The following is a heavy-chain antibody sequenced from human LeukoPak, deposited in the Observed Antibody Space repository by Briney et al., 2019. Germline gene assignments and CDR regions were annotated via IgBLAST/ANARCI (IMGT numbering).Heavy chain of an antibody. V-gene: IGHV4-39*07. D-gene: IGHD5-18*01. CDR2: IYYSGST. CDR1: GGSISSSSYY. Sequence: KPSETLSLTCTVSGGSISSSSYYWGWIRQPPGKGLEWIGSIYYSGSTYYNPSLKSRVTISVDTSKNQFSLKLSSVTAADTAVYYCARVDTAMVGFDYWGQGTLVTVSS. CDR3: ARVDTAMVGFDY. J-gene: IGHJ4*02.